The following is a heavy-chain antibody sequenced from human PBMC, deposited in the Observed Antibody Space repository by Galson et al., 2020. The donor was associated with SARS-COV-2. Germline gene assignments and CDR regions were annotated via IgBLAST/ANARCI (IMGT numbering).Heavy chain of an antibody. J-gene: IGHJ4*02. CDR3: AQGGLAAAGVY. D-gene: IGHD6-13*01. V-gene: IGHV3-74*01. CDR2: IHSDRTTP. CDR1: GFNFSAYW. Sequence: TGGSLRLSCAPSGFNFSAYWMHSVRQAPGQGPVWVPSIHSDRTTPTYAGSLKGRFTISRNNAKNLLFLQMSSLRAEDTAVYYCAQGGLAAAGVYWGLGTLVTVSS.